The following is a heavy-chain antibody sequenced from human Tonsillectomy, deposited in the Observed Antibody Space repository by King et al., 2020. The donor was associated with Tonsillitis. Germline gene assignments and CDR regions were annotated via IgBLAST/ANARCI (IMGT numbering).Heavy chain of an antibody. J-gene: IGHJ6*02. CDR1: GGTFSSYA. V-gene: IGHV1-69*01. CDR2: IIPIFSPA. CDR3: AREFVVLPAAIPGLIYYYGMDV. D-gene: IGHD2-2*01. Sequence: VQLVESGAEVKKPGSSVKVSCKASGGTFSSYAISWVRQAPGQGLEWMGGIIPIFSPANYAQKFQGRVTITADESTSTAYMERSSLRSEDTAVYYCAREFVVLPAAIPGLIYYYGMDVWGQGTTVIVSS.